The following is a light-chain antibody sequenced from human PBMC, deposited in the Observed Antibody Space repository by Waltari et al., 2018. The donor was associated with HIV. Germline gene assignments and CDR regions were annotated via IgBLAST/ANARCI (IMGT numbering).Light chain of an antibody. CDR2: YDS. CDR3: QVWDSSSDHPV. J-gene: IGLJ1*01. CDR1: NIGSKS. V-gene: IGLV3-21*04. Sequence: SYVLTQPPSVSVAPGKTARITCGGNNIGSKSVHWYQQKPGQAPVLVIYYDSDRPSGIPERFSGSKSGNTHTLIISRVEAGDEADYYCQVWDSSSDHPVVGTGTKVTVL.